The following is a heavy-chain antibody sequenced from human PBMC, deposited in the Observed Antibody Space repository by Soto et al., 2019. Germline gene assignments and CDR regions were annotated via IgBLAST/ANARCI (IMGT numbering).Heavy chain of an antibody. V-gene: IGHV4-31*03. CDR2: IYYSGST. Sequence: SDTLSLTCTVSGGSISSGGYYWSWIRQHPGKGLEWIGYIYYSGSTYYNPSLKNRVTISVDTSTNQFSLKLSSVTAADTAVYYCARDRITMVRGVIIGYYYYGMDVWSQGTTVTVSS. CDR3: ARDRITMVRGVIIGYYYYGMDV. D-gene: IGHD3-10*01. J-gene: IGHJ6*02. CDR1: GGSISSGGYY.